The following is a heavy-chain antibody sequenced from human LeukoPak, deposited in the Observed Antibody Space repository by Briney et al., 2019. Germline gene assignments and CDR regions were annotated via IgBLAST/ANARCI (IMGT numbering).Heavy chain of an antibody. V-gene: IGHV4-39*07. CDR3: ARAMGGWNWYSGSYGCFDY. J-gene: IGHJ4*02. D-gene: IGHD1-26*01. Sequence: SEPLSLPSTVSGGSISSSSYYWGWIRPPPGKGREWSGSIYYSGSTYYNPSLKSRVTISVDTSKNQFSLKLSSVTAADTAVYYCARAMGGWNWYSGSYGCFDYWGQGTLVTVSS. CDR1: GGSISSSSYY. CDR2: IYYSGST.